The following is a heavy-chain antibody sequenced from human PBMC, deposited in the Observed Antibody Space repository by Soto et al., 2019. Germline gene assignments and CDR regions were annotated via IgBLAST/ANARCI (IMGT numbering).Heavy chain of an antibody. J-gene: IGHJ6*02. V-gene: IGHV1-69*01. D-gene: IGHD3-10*01. CDR1: GGTFSSYA. Sequence: QVQLVQSGAEVKKPGSSVKVSCKASGGTFSSYAISWVRQAPGQGLEWMGGIIPIFGTANYAQKFQGRVTITADESTSTAYMELSSLRSEDTAVYYCARDYGSGSPTYYYYGMDVWGQGTTVTVSS. CDR2: IIPIFGTA. CDR3: ARDYGSGSPTYYYYGMDV.